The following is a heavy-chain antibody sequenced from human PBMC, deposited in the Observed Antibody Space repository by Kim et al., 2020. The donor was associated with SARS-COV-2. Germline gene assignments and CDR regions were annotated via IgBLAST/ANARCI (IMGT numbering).Heavy chain of an antibody. CDR3: AKDEDIVVAYYYGMDV. CDR1: GFTFSSYG. V-gene: IGHV3-30*18. J-gene: IGHJ6*02. D-gene: IGHD2-2*01. CDR2: ISYDGSNK. Sequence: GGSLRLSCAASGFTFSSYGMHWVRQAPGKGLEWVAVISYDGSNKYYADSVKGRFTISRDNSKNTLYLQMNSLRAEDTAVYYCAKDEDIVVAYYYGMDVWGQGTTVTVSS.